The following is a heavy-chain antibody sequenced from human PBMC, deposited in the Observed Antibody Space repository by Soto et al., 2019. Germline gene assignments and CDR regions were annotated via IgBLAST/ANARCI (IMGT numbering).Heavy chain of an antibody. J-gene: IGHJ3*02. V-gene: IGHV1-69*13. CDR1: GGTFSSYA. CDR3: GGAGELIFFDI. CDR2: IIPIFGTA. D-gene: IGHD3-16*01. Sequence: SVKVSCQASGGTFSSYAISWVRQAPGQGLEWMGGIIPIFGTANYAQKFQGRVTITADESTSTAYMELSSLRSEDTAVYYCGGAGELIFFDIGGQGKMVTVSS.